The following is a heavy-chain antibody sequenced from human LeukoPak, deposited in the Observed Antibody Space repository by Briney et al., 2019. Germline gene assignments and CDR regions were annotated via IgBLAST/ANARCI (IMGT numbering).Heavy chain of an antibody. Sequence: GRSLRLSCTASGFTFSSYTMHWVRRAPGKGLEWVAVISHDGNIKYHADSMKDRFTISRDNSRNTLYLQMNNLRPEDTAVYSCARRDGVGATYFDYWGQGTLVTVSS. CDR3: ARRDGVGATYFDY. CDR2: ISHDGNIK. D-gene: IGHD1-26*01. J-gene: IGHJ4*02. V-gene: IGHV3-30*04. CDR1: GFTFSSYT.